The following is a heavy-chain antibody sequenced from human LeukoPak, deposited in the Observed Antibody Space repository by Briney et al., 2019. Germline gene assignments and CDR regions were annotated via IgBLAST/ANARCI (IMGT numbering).Heavy chain of an antibody. CDR1: GFIFSDYY. CDR3: ARVPLNFDAFDM. V-gene: IGHV3-11*01. J-gene: IGHJ3*02. Sequence: GGSLRLSCAASGFIFSDYYMSWIRQAPGKGLEWVSYISSSGSTIYYADSVKGRLTISRDNAKNSLYLQMNSLRAADTAVYYCARVPLNFDAFDMWGQGTMVTVSS. CDR2: ISSSGSTI.